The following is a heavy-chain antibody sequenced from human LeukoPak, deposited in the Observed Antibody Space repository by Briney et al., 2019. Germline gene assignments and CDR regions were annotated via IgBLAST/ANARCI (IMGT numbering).Heavy chain of an antibody. CDR1: GGSISSYY. CDR2: IYYSGST. D-gene: IGHD1-26*01. J-gene: IGHJ4*02. Sequence: SETLSLTCTVSGGSISSYYWSWIRQPPGKGLEWIGYIYYSGSTNYNPSLKSRVTISVDTSKNHFSLKLSSVTAADTAVYYCARGSPPYSGSYYVDYWGQGTLVTVSS. CDR3: ARGSPPYSGSYYVDY. V-gene: IGHV4-59*01.